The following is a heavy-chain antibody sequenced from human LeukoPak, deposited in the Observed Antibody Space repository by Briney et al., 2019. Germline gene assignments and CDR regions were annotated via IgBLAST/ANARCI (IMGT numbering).Heavy chain of an antibody. CDR1: GLPLSSYT. V-gene: IGHV3-23*01. CDR2: ISSSGGST. D-gene: IGHD3-16*01. Sequence: PGGSLTLSCAPSGLPLSSYTMRWVRHAQGGGLEWVSAISSSGGSTYYADSVKGRFTISRDKSKTTLYLQMNSLRAEDTAVYFCARADHERVGAIDYWGQGTPVIVSS. CDR3: ARADHERVGAIDY. J-gene: IGHJ4*02.